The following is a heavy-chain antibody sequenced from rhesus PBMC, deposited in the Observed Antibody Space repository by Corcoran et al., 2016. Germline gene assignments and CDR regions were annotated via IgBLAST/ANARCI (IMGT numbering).Heavy chain of an antibody. CDR2: IYCSGSST. CDR1: GGSISSRY. D-gene: IGHD6-25*01. Sequence: QLQLQESGPGLVKPSAPLSLTCAVSGGSISSRYWSWLRQAPGKRLEWIGYIYCSGSSTNNNPSLKSRVTLSVDTSKNQLSLKLSSVTAADTAVYYCARVGVYSGSWTHFDYWGQGVLVTVSS. CDR3: ARVGVYSGSWTHFDY. J-gene: IGHJ4*01. V-gene: IGHV4-169*01.